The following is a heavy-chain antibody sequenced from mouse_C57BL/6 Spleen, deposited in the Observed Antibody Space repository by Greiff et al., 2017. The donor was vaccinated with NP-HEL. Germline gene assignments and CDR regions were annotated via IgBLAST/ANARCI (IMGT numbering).Heavy chain of an antibody. D-gene: IGHD2-3*01. J-gene: IGHJ1*03. CDR3: ARERAIYDGYFDV. V-gene: IGHV1-80*01. CDR2: IYPGDGDT. CDR1: GYAFSSYW. Sequence: VQLQQSGAELVKPGASVKISCKASGYAFSSYWMNWVKQRPGKGLEWIGQIYPGDGDTNYNGKFKGKATLTADKSSSTAYMQLSSLTSEDSAVYFCARERAIYDGYFDVWGTGTTVTVSS.